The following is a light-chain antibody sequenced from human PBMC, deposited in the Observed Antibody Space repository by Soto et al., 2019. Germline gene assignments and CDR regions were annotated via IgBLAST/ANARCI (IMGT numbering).Light chain of an antibody. J-gene: IGKJ4*01. CDR1: QSVSNNY. CDR3: QQYGSSPLT. CDR2: GAS. Sequence: EIVLTQSPGTLSLSPGERATLSCRASQSVSNNYLAWYQQKPGQAPRLLIFGASSRATGIPDRFSGSGSGTDYTLTIRRLEPEDFAVYYCQQYGSSPLTFGGGTRWIS. V-gene: IGKV3-20*01.